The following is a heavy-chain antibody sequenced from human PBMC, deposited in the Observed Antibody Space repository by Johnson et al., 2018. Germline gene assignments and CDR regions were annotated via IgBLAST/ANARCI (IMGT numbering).Heavy chain of an antibody. CDR3: ARDGVAARESYYYYYMDV. Sequence: VQLVESGGGVVQPGRSLRLSCAASGFTFSSYAMHWVRQAPGKGLEWVAVISYDGSNKYYADSVKGRFTISRDNSKNTLYLQMNGLRAEDTAVYYCARDGVAARESYYYYYMDVWGKGTTVTVSS. J-gene: IGHJ6*03. V-gene: IGHV3-30-3*01. CDR2: ISYDGSNK. CDR1: GFTFSSYA. D-gene: IGHD6-6*01.